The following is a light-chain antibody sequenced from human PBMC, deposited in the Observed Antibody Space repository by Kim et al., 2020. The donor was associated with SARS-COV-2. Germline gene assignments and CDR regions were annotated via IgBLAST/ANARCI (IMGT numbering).Light chain of an antibody. CDR1: SLRSYY. V-gene: IGLV3-19*01. Sequence: VALGQTVRITCQGGSLRSYYATWDQQKPGQAPVLVIYGRNSRPSGIPDRFSGSSSGNTASLTITGTQAGDEADYYCNSRDSNDNVVFGGGTQLTVL. CDR3: NSRDSNDNVV. CDR2: GRN. J-gene: IGLJ2*01.